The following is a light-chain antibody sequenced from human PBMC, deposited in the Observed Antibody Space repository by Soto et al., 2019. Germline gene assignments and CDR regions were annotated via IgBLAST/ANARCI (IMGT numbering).Light chain of an antibody. CDR2: HAS. CDR3: QQYMSYS. CDR1: QSVLYSSNNKNY. J-gene: IGKJ1*01. Sequence: DIVMTQSPDSLAVSLGERATINCKSSQSVLYSSNNKNYLAWYQQKPGQPPKLLIYHASTLESGVPSRFSGSGSGTEFTLTISSLQPDDFATYYCQQYMSYSFGQGTKVDIK. V-gene: IGKV4-1*01.